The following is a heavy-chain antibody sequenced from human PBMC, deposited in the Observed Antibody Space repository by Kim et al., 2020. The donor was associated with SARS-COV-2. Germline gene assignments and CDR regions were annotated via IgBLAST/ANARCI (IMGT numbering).Heavy chain of an antibody. CDR3: AKAGGSGWYWFDY. J-gene: IGHJ4*02. Sequence: YADSVKGRFTISRDNSKNTLYLQMNSLRAEDTAVYYCAKAGGSGWYWFDYWGQGTLVTVSS. V-gene: IGHV3-23*01. D-gene: IGHD6-19*01.